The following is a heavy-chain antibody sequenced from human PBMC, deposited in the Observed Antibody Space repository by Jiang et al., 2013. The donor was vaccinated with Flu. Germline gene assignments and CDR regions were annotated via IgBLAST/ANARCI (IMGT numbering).Heavy chain of an antibody. Sequence: YSFTSYWIGWVRQMPGKGLEWMGIIYPGDSDTRYSPSFQGQVTISADKSISTAYLQWSSLKASDTAMYYCARIAVAGTGVDYFDYWGQGTLVTVSS. CDR2: IYPGDSDT. J-gene: IGHJ4*02. CDR1: YSFTSYW. D-gene: IGHD6-19*01. CDR3: ARIAVAGTGVDYFDY. V-gene: IGHV5-51*01.